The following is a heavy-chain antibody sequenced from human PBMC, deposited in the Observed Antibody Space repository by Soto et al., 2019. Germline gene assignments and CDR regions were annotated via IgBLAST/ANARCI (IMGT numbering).Heavy chain of an antibody. D-gene: IGHD3-9*01. CDR3: ARTSGYDILTGHYPQTYFDY. CDR1: GGTFSSYT. V-gene: IGHV1-69*02. CDR2: IIPILGIA. J-gene: IGHJ4*02. Sequence: SVKVSCKASGGTFSSYTISWVRQAPGQGLEWMGRIIPILGIANYAQKFQGRVTITADKSTSTAYMELSSLRSEDTAMYYCARTSGYDILTGHYPQTYFDYWGQGTLVTVSS.